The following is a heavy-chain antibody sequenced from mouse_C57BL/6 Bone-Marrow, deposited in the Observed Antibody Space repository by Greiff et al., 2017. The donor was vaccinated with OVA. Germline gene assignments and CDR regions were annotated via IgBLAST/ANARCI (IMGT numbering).Heavy chain of an antibody. D-gene: IGHD1-1*01. V-gene: IGHV5-15*01. J-gene: IGHJ1*03. CDR1: GFTFSDYG. CDR3: ARQNYYGKGFDV. Sequence: EVQLVESGGGLVQPGGSLKLSCAASGFTFSDYGMAWVRQAPRQGPEWVAFISNLAYSIYYADTVTGRFTISRENAKNTLYLEMSSLRSEDTAMYYCARQNYYGKGFDVWGTGTTVTVSS. CDR2: ISNLAYSI.